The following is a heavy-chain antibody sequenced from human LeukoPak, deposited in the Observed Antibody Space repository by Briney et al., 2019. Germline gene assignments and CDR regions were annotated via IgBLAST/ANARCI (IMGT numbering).Heavy chain of an antibody. D-gene: IGHD2-21*01. V-gene: IGHV4-31*03. CDR2: IDYSGST. Sequence: PSETLSLTCTVSGGSISRGGYFWTWIRQHPGRGLEWIGYIDYSGSTDYNPSLKSRVTISVDTSKNQFSLKLSSVTAADTAVYYCARGPIGYWGQGTLVTVSS. CDR3: ARGPIGY. CDR1: GGSISRGGYF. J-gene: IGHJ4*02.